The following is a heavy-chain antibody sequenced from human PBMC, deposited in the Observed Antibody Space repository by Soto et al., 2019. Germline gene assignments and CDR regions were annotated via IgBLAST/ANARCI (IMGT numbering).Heavy chain of an antibody. V-gene: IGHV4-59*08. Sequence: QVQLQESGPGLVKPSETLSLTCTVSGGSISSYYWSWIRQPPGKGLEWIGYIYYSGSTNYNPSLKNRVPTSVDTSNNQFSLKLSSVTAADTAVYYCARRDGSCFDYWGQGTLVTVSS. CDR3: ARRDGSCFDY. CDR2: IYYSGST. CDR1: GGSISSYY. J-gene: IGHJ4*02.